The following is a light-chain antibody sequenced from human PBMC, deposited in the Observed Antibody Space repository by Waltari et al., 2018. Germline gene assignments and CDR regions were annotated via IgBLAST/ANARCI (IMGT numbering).Light chain of an antibody. V-gene: IGKV4-1*01. CDR3: QQYYTTPLT. Sequence: SVLYSSNNRNYLTWYQQKPGQPPKLLIYWTSIRESGVPDRFSGSGSGTDFTLTISSLQAEDVAVYYCQQYYTTPLTFGGGTKVEIK. CDR1: SVLYSSNNRNY. J-gene: IGKJ4*01. CDR2: WTS.